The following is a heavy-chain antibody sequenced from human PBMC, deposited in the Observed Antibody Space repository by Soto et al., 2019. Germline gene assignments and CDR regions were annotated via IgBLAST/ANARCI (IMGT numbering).Heavy chain of an antibody. CDR1: GGSVYISSNV. CDR2: IYYSGPT. V-gene: IGHV4-61*01. CDR3: ARGYSRYAH. J-gene: IGHJ4*02. Sequence: SYTLALSSRACGGSVYISSNVVAWTRQPPGKGLEWIGYIYYSGPTRYNPSLESRVTISIDSSKNQVSLNLTSMTAADTAVYYCARGYSRYAHWGRGTLVTGYS. D-gene: IGHD6-25*01.